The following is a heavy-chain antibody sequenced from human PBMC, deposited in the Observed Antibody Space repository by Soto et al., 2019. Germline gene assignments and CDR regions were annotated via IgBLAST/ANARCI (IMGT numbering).Heavy chain of an antibody. CDR2: IYRTGST. J-gene: IGHJ3*02. CDR1: GGSIITYY. CDR3: ARQIGDDPFDI. V-gene: IGHV4-4*09. D-gene: IGHD3-3*01. Sequence: PSETLSLTCTVSGGSIITYYWNWIRQPPGKGLEWIGYIYRTGSTHYNPSLNGRAAISLGTSRNQFSLQLNSVTAADTAVYFCARQIGDDPFDIWGQGTMVTVSS.